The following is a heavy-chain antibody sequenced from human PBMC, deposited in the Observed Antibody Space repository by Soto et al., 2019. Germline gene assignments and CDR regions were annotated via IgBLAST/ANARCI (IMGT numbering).Heavy chain of an antibody. CDR2: IRSKANNYAT. D-gene: IGHD3-10*01. CDR3: SSPLYFYGSGSNDDY. V-gene: IGHV3-73*01. Sequence: GGSLRLSCASSGVTFGDSAIHWVRQASGKGLEWVGRIRSKANNYATAYAASMRGRFTISRDDSKNTAYLQLNSLKTEDTAVYYCSSPLYFYGSGSNDDYWGQGTLVTVSS. J-gene: IGHJ4*02. CDR1: GVTFGDSA.